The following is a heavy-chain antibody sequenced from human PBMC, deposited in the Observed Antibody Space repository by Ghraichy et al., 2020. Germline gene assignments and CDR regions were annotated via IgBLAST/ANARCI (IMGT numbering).Heavy chain of an antibody. D-gene: IGHD6-13*01. J-gene: IGHJ3*01. V-gene: IGHV4-34*01. CDR2: INHSGST. CDR1: GGSFSDYF. CDR3: ARYSSNSYDDAFDS. Sequence: GTLNISCAVFGGSFSDYFWSWIRQPPGKGLEWIGEINHSGSTKYNPSLKSRVTISVDTSKNQFSLKLNSVIAADTAVYYCARYSSNSYDDAFDSWGRGTLVTVSS.